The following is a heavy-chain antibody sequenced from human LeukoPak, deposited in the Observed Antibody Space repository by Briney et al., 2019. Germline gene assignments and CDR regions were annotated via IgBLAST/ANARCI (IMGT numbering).Heavy chain of an antibody. J-gene: IGHJ4*02. V-gene: IGHV3-23*01. D-gene: IGHD4-17*01. CDR2: IGGSGRST. CDR1: GFTFSSYG. Sequence: GGSLRLSCAASGFTFSSYGMSWVRQAPGKGLEWVSAIGGSGRSTYYADSVKGRFTVSRDNSKNTLYLQMNSLRAEDTAVYYCAKVKPTVTSSPNFDYWGQGTLVTVSS. CDR3: AKVKPTVTSSPNFDY.